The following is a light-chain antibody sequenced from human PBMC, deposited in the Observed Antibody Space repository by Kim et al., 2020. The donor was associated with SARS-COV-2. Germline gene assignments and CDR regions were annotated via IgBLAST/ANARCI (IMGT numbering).Light chain of an antibody. Sequence: QSALTQPASVSGSPGQSITISCTGTSSDVGGYNYVSWYQQHPGKAPKLMIYDVTNRPSGVSNRFSGSKSAHTASLTISGLQAEDEADYYCSSYTSSTTLVFGTGTKVTVL. CDR2: DVT. CDR3: SSYTSSTTLV. J-gene: IGLJ1*01. CDR1: SSDVGGYNY. V-gene: IGLV2-14*03.